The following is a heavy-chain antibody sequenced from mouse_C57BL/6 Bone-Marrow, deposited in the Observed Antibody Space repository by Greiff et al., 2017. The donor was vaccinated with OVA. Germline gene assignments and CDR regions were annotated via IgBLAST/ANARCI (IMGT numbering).Heavy chain of an antibody. Sequence: EVQLVESGGDLVKPGGSLKLSCAASGFTFSSYGMSWVRQTPDKRLEWVATISSGGSYTYYPDSVKGRFTISRDNAKNTLYLQMSSLKSEDTAMYYCARHEGSQYYFDYWGQGTTLTVSS. CDR1: GFTFSSYG. CDR3: ARHEGSQYYFDY. V-gene: IGHV5-6*01. J-gene: IGHJ2*01. CDR2: ISSGGSYT. D-gene: IGHD6-1*01.